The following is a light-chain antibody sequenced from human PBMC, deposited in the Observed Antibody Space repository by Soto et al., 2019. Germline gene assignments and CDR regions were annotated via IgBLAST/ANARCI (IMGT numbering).Light chain of an antibody. CDR1: SSDVGGYNY. CDR3: SSYTSSSTYV. Sequence: QSVLTQPASLSGSPGQSITISCTGTSSDVGGYNYVSWYQQHPGEAPKLMIYDVSNRPSGVSNRFSGSKSGNTASLTISGLQAEDEADYYCSSYTSSSTYVFGTGTKVTVL. V-gene: IGLV2-14*01. J-gene: IGLJ1*01. CDR2: DVS.